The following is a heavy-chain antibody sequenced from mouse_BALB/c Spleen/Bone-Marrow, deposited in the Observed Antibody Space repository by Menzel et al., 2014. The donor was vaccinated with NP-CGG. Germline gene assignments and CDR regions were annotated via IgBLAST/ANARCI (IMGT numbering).Heavy chain of an antibody. V-gene: IGHV1-37*01. Sequence: EVQLQESGPELVKPGASVKISCKASGCSFTGYFMNWVKQSHGKSLEWIGRINPYNGDTFYNQKFKGKATLTVDKSSSTAHMELLSLTSEDSAVYYCGRSKYGNYDAMDYWGQGTSVTVSS. J-gene: IGHJ4*01. D-gene: IGHD2-10*02. CDR2: INPYNGDT. CDR1: GCSFTGYF. CDR3: GRSKYGNYDAMDY.